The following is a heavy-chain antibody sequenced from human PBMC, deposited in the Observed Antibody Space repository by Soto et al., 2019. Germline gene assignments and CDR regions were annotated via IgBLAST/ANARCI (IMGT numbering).Heavy chain of an antibody. CDR1: GFTVSSNY. J-gene: IGHJ4*02. D-gene: IGHD3-9*01. CDR3: ARAADYDILTGSPHYFDY. V-gene: IGHV3-66*01. CDR2: IYSGGST. Sequence: GGSLRLSCAASGFTVSSNYMSWVRQAPGKGLEWVSVIYSGGSTYYADSVKGRFTISRDNSKNTLYLQMNSLRAEDTAVYYCARAADYDILTGSPHYFDYWGQGTLVTVSS.